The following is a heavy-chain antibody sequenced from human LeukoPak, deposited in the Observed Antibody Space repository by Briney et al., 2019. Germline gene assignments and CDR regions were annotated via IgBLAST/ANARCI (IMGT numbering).Heavy chain of an antibody. J-gene: IGHJ4*02. CDR1: GFTFSSFA. CDR3: AKDAIGQYRPYYFDC. CDR2: ISGIGGST. Sequence: PGGSLRLSCAASGFTFSSFAMSWVRQAPGKGLEWVSSISGIGGSTYYANYVKGRFTVSRDNSKNTLNLQLNSLRAEDTDVYYCAKDAIGQYRPYYFDCWGQGTLVTVSS. V-gene: IGHV3-23*01. D-gene: IGHD3-16*02.